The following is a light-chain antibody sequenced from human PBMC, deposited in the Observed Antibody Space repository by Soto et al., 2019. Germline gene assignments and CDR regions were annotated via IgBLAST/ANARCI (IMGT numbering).Light chain of an antibody. Sequence: DIQMTQSPSTLSASVGDRVTITCRASQSISSLLAWYQQKPGRAPTLLIYKASTLESGVPSRFSGSGSGTEFSLTISSLQPDDSATYYCQQYNSYPLTFGQGTRLEFK. CDR2: KAS. CDR3: QQYNSYPLT. V-gene: IGKV1-5*03. J-gene: IGKJ5*01. CDR1: QSISSL.